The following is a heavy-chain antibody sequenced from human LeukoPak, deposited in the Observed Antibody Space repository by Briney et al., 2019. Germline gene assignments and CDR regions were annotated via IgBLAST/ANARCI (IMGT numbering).Heavy chain of an antibody. CDR2: ISSSSSTI. J-gene: IGHJ5*02. D-gene: IGHD6-13*01. CDR3: ARCGSSSWYISDNWFDP. Sequence: GGSLGLSCAASGFTFSRYSMNWVRQAPGKGLEWVSYISSSSSTIYYADSVKGRFTISRDNAKNSLYLLMNSLRAEDTAVYYCARCGSSSWYISDNWFDPWGQGTLVTVSS. V-gene: IGHV3-48*04. CDR1: GFTFSRYS.